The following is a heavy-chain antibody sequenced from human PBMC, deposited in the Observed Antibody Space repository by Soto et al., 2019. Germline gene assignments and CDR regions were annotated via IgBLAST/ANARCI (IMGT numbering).Heavy chain of an antibody. D-gene: IGHD2-2*01. CDR2: INPNSGGT. J-gene: IGHJ6*02. V-gene: IGHV1-2*04. CDR1: GYTFTGYY. Sequence: GASVKVSCKASGYTFTGYYMHWVRQAPGQGLEWMGWINPNSGGTNYAQKFQGWVTMTRDTSISTAYMELSRLRSDDTAVYYCARGADCSSTSCRFIPDYYYGMDVWGQGTTVTVSS. CDR3: ARGADCSSTSCRFIPDYYYGMDV.